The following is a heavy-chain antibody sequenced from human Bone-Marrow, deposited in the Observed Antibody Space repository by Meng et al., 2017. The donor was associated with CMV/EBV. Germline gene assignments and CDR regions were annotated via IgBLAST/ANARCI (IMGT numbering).Heavy chain of an antibody. Sequence: GESLKISCAASGFTFSSYSMNWVRQAPGKGLEWVAVISFDGDNKYYADSVKGRFTISRDNSKNTLYLQMNSLRAEDTAVYYCAREVNYGSGSYYTRFDPWGQGTLVTVSS. J-gene: IGHJ5*02. CDR2: ISFDGDNK. V-gene: IGHV3-30*03. CDR3: AREVNYGSGSYYTRFDP. D-gene: IGHD3-10*01. CDR1: GFTFSSYS.